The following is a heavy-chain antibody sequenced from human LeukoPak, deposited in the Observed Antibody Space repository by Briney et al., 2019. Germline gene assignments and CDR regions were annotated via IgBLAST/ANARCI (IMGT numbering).Heavy chain of an antibody. D-gene: IGHD6-13*01. J-gene: IGHJ4*01. CDR3: TRLLKLEGIGAACINY. Sequence: SETLSLTCTVSGGSISSSSYYWGWIRQPPGKGLEWIGSIYYSGSTYYNPSLKSRVTISVDTSQTQFSLKLSSVTAADTAVSYCTRLLKLEGIGAACINYWGQGTLATVSS. CDR1: GGSISSSSYY. V-gene: IGHV4-39*01. CDR2: IYYSGST.